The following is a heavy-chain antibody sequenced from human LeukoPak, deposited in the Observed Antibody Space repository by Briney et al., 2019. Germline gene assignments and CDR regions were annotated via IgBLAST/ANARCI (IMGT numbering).Heavy chain of an antibody. D-gene: IGHD3-22*01. CDR1: GGSISSYY. Sequence: SETLSLTCTVSGGSISSYYWSWIRQPPGKGLEWIGYIYYSGSTNYNPSLKSRVTISVDTSKNQFSLKLSSVTAADTAVYYCARGVDYYDSSGYDWGQGTLVTVSS. V-gene: IGHV4-59*12. CDR3: ARGVDYYDSSGYD. CDR2: IYYSGST. J-gene: IGHJ4*02.